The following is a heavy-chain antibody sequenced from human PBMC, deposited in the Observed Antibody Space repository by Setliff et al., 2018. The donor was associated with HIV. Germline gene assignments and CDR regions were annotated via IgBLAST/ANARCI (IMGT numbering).Heavy chain of an antibody. CDR1: GASISSGNYY. CDR3: ARRYSSSGYAYDI. V-gene: IGHV4-61*02. D-gene: IGHD6-13*01. Sequence: SETLSLTCTVSGASISSGNYYWSWIRQPAGKGLEWIGRIYTSGSTNYNPSLKSRVTISLDTSKNQFSLKLTSVTAADTAVYTCARRYSSSGYAYDIWGQGTMVTVSS. CDR2: IYTSGST. J-gene: IGHJ3*02.